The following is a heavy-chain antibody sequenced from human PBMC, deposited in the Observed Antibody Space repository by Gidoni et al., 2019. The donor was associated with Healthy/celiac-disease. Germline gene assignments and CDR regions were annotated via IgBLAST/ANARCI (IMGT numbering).Heavy chain of an antibody. CDR2: IYYSGST. D-gene: IGHD6-6*01. V-gene: IGHV4-39*01. CDR1: GGSISSSRYY. J-gene: IGHJ5*02. CDR3: ARPIGLAARGGHWFDP. Sequence: QLQLQESGPGLVKPSETLSLTCTVSGGSISSSRYYWGWLRQPPGKGLEWIGSIYYSGSTYYNTSLKSRVTISVDTSKNQFSLKLSSVTAADTAVYYCARPIGLAARGGHWFDPWGQGTLVTVSS.